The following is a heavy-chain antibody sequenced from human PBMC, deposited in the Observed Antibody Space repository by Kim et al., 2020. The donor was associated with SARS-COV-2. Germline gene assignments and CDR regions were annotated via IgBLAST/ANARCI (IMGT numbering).Heavy chain of an antibody. CDR1: GGSISSGGYY. D-gene: IGHD2-15*01. CDR3: ATDHCSAGSCYFFFQN. Sequence: SETLSLTCTVSGGSISSGGYYWSWIRQHPGKGLEWIGYIYYTGSNYYNPSLKSRVTISVDTSKNQFSLKLSSVTAADTAVYFCATDHCSAGSCYFFFQNWGQGTWSPSPQ. CDR2: IYYTGSN. J-gene: IGHJ1*01. V-gene: IGHV4-31*03.